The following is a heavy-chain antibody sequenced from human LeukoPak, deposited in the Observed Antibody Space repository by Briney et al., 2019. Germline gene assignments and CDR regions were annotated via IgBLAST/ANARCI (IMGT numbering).Heavy chain of an antibody. CDR1: GGSFSGYY. D-gene: IGHD4-17*01. Sequence: SETLSLTCAVYGGSFSGYYWSWIRQPPGKGLEWIGEINHSGSTNYNPSLKSRVTISVDTSKNQFSLKLSSVTAADTAVYCCAKVKRPSTVTTSYFDYWGQGTLVTVSS. J-gene: IGHJ4*02. CDR2: INHSGST. CDR3: AKVKRPSTVTTSYFDY. V-gene: IGHV4-34*01.